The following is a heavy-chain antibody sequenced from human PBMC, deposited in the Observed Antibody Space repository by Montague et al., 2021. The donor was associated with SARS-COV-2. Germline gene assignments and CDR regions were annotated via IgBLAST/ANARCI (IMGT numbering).Heavy chain of an antibody. Sequence: TLSLTCTVSGGSISGDNYYWTWIRQHPGEGLEWIAYIYYTGSTYYNPSLRSRLRTSLDTSKNQFSLTLTSVTAADTAIYYCARNRGWGSRGAGYIDLWGRGTLVTVSS. V-gene: IGHV4-31*03. CDR3: ARNRGWGSRGAGYIDL. CDR2: IYYTGST. CDR1: GGSISGDNYY. J-gene: IGHJ2*01. D-gene: IGHD7-27*01.